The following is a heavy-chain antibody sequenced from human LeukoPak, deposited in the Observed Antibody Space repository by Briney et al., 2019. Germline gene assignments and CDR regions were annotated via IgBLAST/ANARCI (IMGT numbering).Heavy chain of an antibody. D-gene: IGHD4/OR15-4a*01. CDR1: GFIFSGSW. CDR3: ARPFDHDAIDI. J-gene: IGHJ4*02. V-gene: IGHV3-74*01. Sequence: GGSLRLSCAASGFIFSGSWMDWVRQAPGKGLVWVSRIFPDGTTTTYADSVKGRFTISRDNAKNTLYLQMNSPRVEDTAVYYCARPFDHDAIDIWGQGTLVTVSS. CDR2: IFPDGTTT.